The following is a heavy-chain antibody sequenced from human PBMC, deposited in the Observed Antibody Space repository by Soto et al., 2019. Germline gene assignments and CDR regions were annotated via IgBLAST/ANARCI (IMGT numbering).Heavy chain of an antibody. Sequence: QVQLVESGGGVVQPGRSLRLSCAASGFTFSSYGMHCVRQPPVKALEWGAVISYDGSNKDYADSVKGRFTISRDNSKNTLDLQMNSLSAEDTAVYYCAKDRGRGSYYCYYFDYWVQGTLVTVSS. J-gene: IGHJ4*02. CDR3: AKDRGRGSYYCYYFDY. CDR1: GFTFSSYG. CDR2: ISYDGSNK. V-gene: IGHV3-30*18. D-gene: IGHD1-26*01.